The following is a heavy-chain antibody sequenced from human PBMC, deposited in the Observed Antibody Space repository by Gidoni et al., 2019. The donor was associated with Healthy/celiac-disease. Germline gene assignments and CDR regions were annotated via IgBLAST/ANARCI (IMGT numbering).Heavy chain of an antibody. CDR2: IAYDGSNK. J-gene: IGHJ5*02. V-gene: IGHV3-30*18. CDR3: AKSSSSWYSPAGSRFDP. D-gene: IGHD6-13*01. Sequence: QVQLVESGGGVVQPGRSLRLSCAASGFTFSSYGMHWVRQAPGKGLEWVAVIAYDGSNKYYADSVKGRFTISRDNSKNTLYLQMNSLRAEDTAVYYCAKSSSSWYSPAGSRFDPWGQGTLVTVSS. CDR1: GFTFSSYG.